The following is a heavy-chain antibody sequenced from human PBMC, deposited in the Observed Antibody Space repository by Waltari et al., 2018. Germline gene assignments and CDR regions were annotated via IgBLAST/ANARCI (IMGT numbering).Heavy chain of an antibody. CDR3: ARSWGPLSLVLDY. J-gene: IGHJ4*02. V-gene: IGHV4-34*01. CDR2: INHSGST. D-gene: IGHD2-8*02. Sequence: QVQLQQWGAGLLKPSETLSLTCAVQGCSFSGYPTSCLRQPQGKGLEWIGEINHSGSTNYNPSLKSRVTISVDTSKNQFSLKLSSVTAADTAVYYCARSWGPLSLVLDYWGQGTLVTVSS. CDR1: GCSFSGYP.